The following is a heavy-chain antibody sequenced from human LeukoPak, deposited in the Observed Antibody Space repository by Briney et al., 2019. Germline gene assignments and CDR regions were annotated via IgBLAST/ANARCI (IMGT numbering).Heavy chain of an antibody. CDR1: GDTLTELS. V-gene: IGHV1-24*01. D-gene: IGHD4-23*01. Sequence: RASVKVSCKVSGDTLTELSMHWVRQAPGKGRGRRGGFDAEEGETITAQKFQGRITMTEDTSTDTDYLELSSLSSEDTAVYYCATAPAYGGTPGPPRYWGQGTLVTVSS. J-gene: IGHJ4*02. CDR3: ATAPAYGGTPGPPRY. CDR2: FDAEEGET.